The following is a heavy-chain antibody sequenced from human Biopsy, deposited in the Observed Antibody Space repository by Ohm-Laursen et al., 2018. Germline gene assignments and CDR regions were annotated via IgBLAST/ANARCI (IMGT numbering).Heavy chain of an antibody. CDR3: ARDSRGGHLNTTLITGKNLDS. D-gene: IGHD3-16*01. CDR2: VYYNGNT. Sequence: TLTLTCAVTYGSISGHFWSWIRQAPGKGLEWIGYVYYNGNTNYSPSLKSRATISLDTSKDRFSLKLTSVTAADTAVYFCARDSRGGHLNTTLITGKNLDSWGQGILVTVSS. J-gene: IGHJ4*02. V-gene: IGHV4-59*11. CDR1: YGSISGHF.